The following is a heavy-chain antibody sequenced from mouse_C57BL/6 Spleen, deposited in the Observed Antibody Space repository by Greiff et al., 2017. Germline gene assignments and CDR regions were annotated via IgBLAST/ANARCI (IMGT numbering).Heavy chain of an antibody. J-gene: IGHJ4*01. CDR2: ISYDGSN. Sequence: EVKLQESGPGLVKPSQSLSLTCPVTGYSITSGYYWNWIRQSPGNKRECMGDISYDGSNNYNPTIKNRISITRDTSKNQFFLKLNSPTTEDTATYYCAKSLITTEYYAMDYWGQGTSVTVSS. CDR3: AKSLITTEYYAMDY. CDR1: GYSITSGYY. V-gene: IGHV3-6*01. D-gene: IGHD1-1*01.